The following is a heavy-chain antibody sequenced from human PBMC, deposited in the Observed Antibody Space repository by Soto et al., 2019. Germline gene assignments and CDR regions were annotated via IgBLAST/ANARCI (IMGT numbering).Heavy chain of an antibody. J-gene: IGHJ4*02. CDR2: INAGNGNT. Sequence: XVKVSFKASGYTFTSYGMHCVRQAPGQRLEWMGWINAGNGNTKYSQKFQGRVTITRDTSASTAYMELSSPRSEDTAVYYCARSIVVVTAADYWGQGTLVTVSS. CDR3: ARSIVVVTAADY. V-gene: IGHV1-3*01. D-gene: IGHD2-21*02. CDR1: GYTFTSYG.